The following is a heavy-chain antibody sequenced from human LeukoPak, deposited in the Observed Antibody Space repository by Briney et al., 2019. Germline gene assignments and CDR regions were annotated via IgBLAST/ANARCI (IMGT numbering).Heavy chain of an antibody. CDR3: ARRYYDILTGYYKSPTVDY. J-gene: IGHJ4*02. V-gene: IGHV3-23*01. D-gene: IGHD3-9*01. CDR2: ISGSGGPT. CDR1: GFTFSSYA. Sequence: GGSLRLSCAASGFTFSSYALTWVRQAPGKGLEWVSGISGSGGPTFYADSVKGRFTISRDNSKNTLYLQMNSLRAEDTAVYYCARRYYDILTGYYKSPTVDYWGQGTLVTVSS.